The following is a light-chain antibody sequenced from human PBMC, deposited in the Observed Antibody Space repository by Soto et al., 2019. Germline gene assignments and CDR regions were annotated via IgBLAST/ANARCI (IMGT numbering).Light chain of an antibody. Sequence: QSVLTQPPSASGSPGQSVTISCTGTSSDVGGSNFVSWYQQHPGKAPKLMIYEVSKRPSGVPARFSGSKSGNTASLTVSGLQAEDEADYYCSSYSSSNTVVFGGGTKLTVL. V-gene: IGLV2-8*01. CDR3: SSYSSSNTVV. J-gene: IGLJ2*01. CDR1: SSDVGGSNF. CDR2: EVS.